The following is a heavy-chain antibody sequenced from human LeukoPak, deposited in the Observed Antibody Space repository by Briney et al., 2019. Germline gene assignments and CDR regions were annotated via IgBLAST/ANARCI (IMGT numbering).Heavy chain of an antibody. Sequence: SETLSLTCTVSGGSISSSSYYWGWIRQPPGKGLEWIGSIYYSGSTYYNPSLKSRVTISVDTSKNQFSLKLSSVTAADTAVYYCARHIGYCSSTSCYNIDYWGQGTLVTVSS. J-gene: IGHJ4*02. CDR2: IYYSGST. CDR3: ARHIGYCSSTSCYNIDY. CDR1: GGSISSSSYY. D-gene: IGHD2-2*01. V-gene: IGHV4-39*01.